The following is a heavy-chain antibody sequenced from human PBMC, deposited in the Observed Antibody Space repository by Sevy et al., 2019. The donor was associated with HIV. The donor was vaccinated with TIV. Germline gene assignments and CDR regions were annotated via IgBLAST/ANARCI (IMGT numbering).Heavy chain of an antibody. CDR1: GFTFSSYW. CDR2: IKQDGSEK. Sequence: GGPLRLSCAASGFTFSSYWMSWVRQAPGKGLEWVAKIKQDGSEKYYVDSVKGRFTISRDNAKNSLYLQMNSLRAEDTAVYYCARGMWETTGYYYGMDVWGQGTTVTVSS. D-gene: IGHD1-26*01. CDR3: ARGMWETTGYYYGMDV. J-gene: IGHJ6*02. V-gene: IGHV3-7*03.